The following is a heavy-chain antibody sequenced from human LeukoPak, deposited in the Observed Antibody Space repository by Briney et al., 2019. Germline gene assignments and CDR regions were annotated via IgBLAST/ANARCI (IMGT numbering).Heavy chain of an antibody. V-gene: IGHV3-7*01. CDR2: IKQDGSET. CDR3: ARVSRGSLAAADY. D-gene: IGHD1-26*01. CDR1: GFTFSNYW. J-gene: IGHJ4*02. Sequence: GGSLRLSCAASGFTFSNYWMSWVRQAPGKGLEWVANIKQDGSETFYVDSVKGRFTISRDNAKNSLYLQMNSLRAEDTAVYYCARVSRGSLAAADYWGLGTLVTVSS.